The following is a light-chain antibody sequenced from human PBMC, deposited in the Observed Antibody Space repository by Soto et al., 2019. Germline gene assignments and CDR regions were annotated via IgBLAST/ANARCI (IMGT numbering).Light chain of an antibody. J-gene: IGKJ1*01. CDR2: AAS. CDR3: QQYYSYPLT. Sequence: AIRMTQSPSSLSASTGDRVTITCRASQGISSDLAWYQQKPGKAPKLLIYAASTLQSGVPSRFSGSGSGTDFTLTISCLQSEDFATYYCQQYYSYPLTFGQGTKVAIK. V-gene: IGKV1-8*01. CDR1: QGISSD.